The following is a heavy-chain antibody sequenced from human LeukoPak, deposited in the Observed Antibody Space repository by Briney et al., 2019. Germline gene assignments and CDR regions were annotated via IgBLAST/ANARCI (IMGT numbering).Heavy chain of an antibody. J-gene: IGHJ6*03. Sequence: GGSLRLSCAASGSPFNIYSMNWVRQAPGKGLEWVSDISRDSSTINYADSVRGRFTISRDNAKNSLYLQMNSLRAEDTAVYYCARDPVSYSPYMDVWGKGTTVTVSS. CDR2: ISRDSSTI. D-gene: IGHD2-15*01. V-gene: IGHV3-48*01. CDR1: GSPFNIYS. CDR3: ARDPVSYSPYMDV.